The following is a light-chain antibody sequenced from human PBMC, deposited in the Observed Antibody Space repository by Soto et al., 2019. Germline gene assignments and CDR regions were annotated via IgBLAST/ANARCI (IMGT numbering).Light chain of an antibody. Sequence: EIMMTQSPATLSVSPGERATLTCRASQSVSSNLAWYQQKPGQSPRLLIYDASTRATGIPARFSGSGSGTDFTLTISGLQSEDFAVYYCQQYNNWPQTFGQGTKVDIK. J-gene: IGKJ1*01. CDR3: QQYNNWPQT. CDR1: QSVSSN. V-gene: IGKV3-15*01. CDR2: DAS.